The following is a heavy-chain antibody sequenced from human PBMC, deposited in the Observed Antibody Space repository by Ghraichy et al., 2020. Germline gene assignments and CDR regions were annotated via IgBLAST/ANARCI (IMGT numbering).Heavy chain of an antibody. Sequence: SETLSLTCAVYGGSFSGYYWSWIRQPPGKGLEWIGEINHSGSTNYNPSLKSRVTISVDTSKNQFSLKLSSVTAADTAVYYCARVVPVDSSGYAYWGQGTLVTVSS. CDR1: GGSFSGYY. CDR2: INHSGST. J-gene: IGHJ4*02. V-gene: IGHV4-34*01. CDR3: ARVVPVDSSGYAY. D-gene: IGHD3-22*01.